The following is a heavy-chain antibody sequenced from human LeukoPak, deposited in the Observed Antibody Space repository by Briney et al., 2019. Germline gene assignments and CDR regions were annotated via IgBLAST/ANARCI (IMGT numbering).Heavy chain of an antibody. J-gene: IGHJ4*02. CDR1: GFTFSSYW. Sequence: GGSLRLSCAASGFTFSSYWMSWVRQAPGKGLEWVAHIKQDGSEKYYVNSVKGRFTISRDNAKNSLYLQLNSPRAEDTAVYYCARSPYTSGWYGVGYWGQGTQVTVSS. V-gene: IGHV3-7*01. CDR3: ARSPYTSGWYGVGY. CDR2: IKQDGSEK. D-gene: IGHD6-19*01.